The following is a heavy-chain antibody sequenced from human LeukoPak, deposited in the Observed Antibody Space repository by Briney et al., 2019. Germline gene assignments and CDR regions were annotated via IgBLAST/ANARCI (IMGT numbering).Heavy chain of an antibody. V-gene: IGHV4-34*01. D-gene: IGHD2-15*01. CDR2: INHSGST. Sequence: SETLSLTCAVYGGSFSGYYWSWIRQPPGKGLEWIGEINHSGSTNYNPSLKSRVTISVDTSKNQFSLKLSSVTAADTAVYYCARVVYYYYGMDVWGQRTTVTVSS. CDR3: ARVVYYYYGMDV. CDR1: GGSFSGYY. J-gene: IGHJ6*02.